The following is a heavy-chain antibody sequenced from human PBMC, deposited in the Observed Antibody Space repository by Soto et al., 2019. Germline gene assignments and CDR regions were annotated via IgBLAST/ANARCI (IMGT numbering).Heavy chain of an antibody. D-gene: IGHD6-19*01. CDR3: ASQPIAVAGTGFDY. CDR1: GYTFTSYA. J-gene: IGHJ4*02. CDR2: INAGNGGT. V-gene: IGHV1-2*04. Sequence: ASVKVSCKASGYTFTSYAMHWVRQAPGQRLEWMGWINAGNGGTNYAQKFQGWVTMTRDTSISTAYMELSRLRSDDTAVYYCASQPIAVAGTGFDYWGQGTLVTVSS.